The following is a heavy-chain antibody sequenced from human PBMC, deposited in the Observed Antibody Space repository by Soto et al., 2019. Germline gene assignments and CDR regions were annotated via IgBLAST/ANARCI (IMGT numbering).Heavy chain of an antibody. Sequence: GGSLRLSCAASGFIFSSYSMNWVRQAPGKGLEWVSSISSSSAYIYYADSVKGRFTISRDNAKNSLYLQMNSLRAEDTAVYYCAKGEWSYCRGGSCYYFDYWGQGTVVTVSS. J-gene: IGHJ4*02. CDR2: ISSSSAYI. CDR3: AKGEWSYCRGGSCYYFDY. CDR1: GFIFSSYS. V-gene: IGHV3-21*01. D-gene: IGHD2-15*01.